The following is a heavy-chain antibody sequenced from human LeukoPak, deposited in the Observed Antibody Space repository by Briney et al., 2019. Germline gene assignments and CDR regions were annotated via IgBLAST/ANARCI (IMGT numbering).Heavy chain of an antibody. CDR2: IKYDGSDK. CDR3: ARPSFSSGSYFDH. D-gene: IGHD6-19*01. CDR1: GFTFSNYG. J-gene: IGHJ4*02. V-gene: IGHV3-7*01. Sequence: GGSLRLSCGASGFTFSNYGMLWVRQAPGKGLEWVATIKYDGSDKYYVDSVRGRFTISRDNAKNSLYLQMNSLSGEDTAVYFCARPSFSSGSYFDHWGQGTLVTVSS.